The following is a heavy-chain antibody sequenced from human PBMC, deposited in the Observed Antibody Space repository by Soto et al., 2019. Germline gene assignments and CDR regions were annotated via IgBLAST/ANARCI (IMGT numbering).Heavy chain of an antibody. CDR1: GYSFISYW. V-gene: IGHV5-51*01. Sequence: PGQSLKISCKASGYSFISYWIGGGRQTPGKGLECMEIIYPGDYATRYRPSFEGQVTISADKFSSTAFLHWGGLKASDSAIYYFARPSQHCTSPSCYSESSGEGTVVT. CDR3: ARPSQHCTSPSCYSES. J-gene: IGHJ4*02. CDR2: IYPGDYAT. D-gene: IGHD2-2*01.